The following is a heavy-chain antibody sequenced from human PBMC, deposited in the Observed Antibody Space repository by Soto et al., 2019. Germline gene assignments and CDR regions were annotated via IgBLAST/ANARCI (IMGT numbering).Heavy chain of an antibody. CDR1: GGSISSGDYY. J-gene: IGHJ5*02. CDR2: IYYSGST. Sequence: SETLSLTCTVSGGSISSGDYYWSWIRQPPGKGLEWIGYIYYSGSTYYNPSLKSRVTISVDTSKNQFSLKLSSVTAADTAVYYCARVGTTYYYVSSGYYPSWFEPWGQGTLVSVSS. CDR3: ARVGTTYYYVSSGYYPSWFEP. D-gene: IGHD3-22*01. V-gene: IGHV4-30-4*01.